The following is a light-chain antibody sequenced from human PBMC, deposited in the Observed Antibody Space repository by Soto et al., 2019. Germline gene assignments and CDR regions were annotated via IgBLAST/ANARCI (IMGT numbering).Light chain of an antibody. Sequence: SALTQPASVSGSPGQSIAISCTGTSSDVGGFNYVSWYQQHPGKAPKFMIYDVSSRPSGVSDRFSGSKSGNTASLTISGLQAEDEADYYCASYTTSSTYVFGTRTVVTDL. CDR2: DVS. CDR1: SSDVGGFNY. CDR3: ASYTTSSTYV. J-gene: IGLJ1*01. V-gene: IGLV2-14*03.